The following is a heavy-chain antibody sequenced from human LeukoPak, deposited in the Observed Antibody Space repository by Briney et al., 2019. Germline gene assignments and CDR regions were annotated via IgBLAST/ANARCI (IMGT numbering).Heavy chain of an antibody. V-gene: IGHV1-69*04. J-gene: IGHJ5*02. D-gene: IGHD3-16*01. Sequence: ASVKVSCKASGGTFSSYAISWVRQAPGQGLEWMGRIIPILGIANYAQKFQGRVTITADKSTSTAYMELSSLRSEDTAVYYCAGGGLKNRFDPWGQGTLVTVSS. CDR2: IIPILGIA. CDR1: GGTFSSYA. CDR3: AGGGLKNRFDP.